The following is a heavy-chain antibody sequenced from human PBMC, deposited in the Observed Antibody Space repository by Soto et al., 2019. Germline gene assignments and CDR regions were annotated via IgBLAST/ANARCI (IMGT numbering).Heavy chain of an antibody. CDR1: GFTFSDYA. J-gene: IGHJ5*01. D-gene: IGHD6-19*01. V-gene: IGHV3-23*01. CDR2: INSDGAT. Sequence: GSLRLSCAASGFTFSDYAMSWVRQAPGKGLEWVSVINSDGATYYADSVQGRFSISRDNSKSTLCLQMNSLSVEDTAIYYCASRPRGSVAGTLDSWGQGSLVPVSS. CDR3: ASRPRGSVAGTLDS.